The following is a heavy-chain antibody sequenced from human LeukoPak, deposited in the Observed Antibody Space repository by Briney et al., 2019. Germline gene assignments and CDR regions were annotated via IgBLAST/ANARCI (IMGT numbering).Heavy chain of an antibody. J-gene: IGHJ6*02. V-gene: IGHV3-11*01. D-gene: IGHD3-3*01. Sequence: GGSLRLSCAVSGFTFSDYYMSWIRQAPGKGLECVSYISSGASTIYYADSVKGRFTISRDNAKNSLYLQMNSLRAEDTAVYYCARCALFYYDLMDVWGQGTTVTVSS. CDR1: GFTFSDYY. CDR2: ISSGASTI. CDR3: ARCALFYYDLMDV.